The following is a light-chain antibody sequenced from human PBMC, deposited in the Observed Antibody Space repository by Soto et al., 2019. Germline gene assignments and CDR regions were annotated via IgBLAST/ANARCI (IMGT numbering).Light chain of an antibody. CDR1: QSVSDSY. CDR3: QHYGTSAL. V-gene: IGKV3-20*01. J-gene: IGKJ3*01. Sequence: EIVLTQSPGTLSLSPGERATLSCRASQSVSDSYLAWYQQKPGQAPRLLIYASSRATGIPDRFSGSGSRTDFTLTISRLEHEDFAVYYCQHYGTSALFGPGTKVDIK. CDR2: AS.